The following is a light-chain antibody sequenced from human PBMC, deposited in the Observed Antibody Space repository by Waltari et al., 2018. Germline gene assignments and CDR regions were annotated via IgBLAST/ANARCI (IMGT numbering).Light chain of an antibody. Sequence: EIVLTQSPATLSLSPGERATLSCRASQSVSSYLAWYQQQPGQAPRLLIYDASNRATGIPARFSGSGSGTGVTLTISSLEPEDFAVYYCQQRSNWPPLTVGGGTKVEIK. CDR3: QQRSNWPPLT. J-gene: IGKJ4*01. V-gene: IGKV3-11*01. CDR2: DAS. CDR1: QSVSSY.